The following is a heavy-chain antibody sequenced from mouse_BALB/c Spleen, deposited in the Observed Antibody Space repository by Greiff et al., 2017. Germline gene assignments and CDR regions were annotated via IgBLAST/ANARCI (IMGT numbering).Heavy chain of an antibody. CDR1: GFNIKDTY. CDR2: IDPANGNT. Sequence: VQLKESGAELVKPGASVKLSCTASGFNIKDTYMHWVKQRPEQGLEWIGRIDPANGNTKYDPKFQGKATITADTSSNTAYLQLSSLTSEDTAVYYCARGYYGNAWFAYWGQGTLVTVSA. V-gene: IGHV14-3*02. D-gene: IGHD2-1*01. J-gene: IGHJ3*01. CDR3: ARGYYGNAWFAY.